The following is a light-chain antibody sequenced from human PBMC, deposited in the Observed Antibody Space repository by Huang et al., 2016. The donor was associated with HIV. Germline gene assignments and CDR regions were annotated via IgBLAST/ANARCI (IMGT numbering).Light chain of an antibody. CDR2: GAS. CDR1: LGISSN. J-gene: IGKJ2*01. CDR3: LQYNNWPRT. Sequence: EMVMTQSPDTLSVSPGESVTLSCRASLGISSNLAWYQQKPGQAPRLLIHGASTRAACIPARFSGSGSEIAFTLTINSLQSEESALYYCLQYNNWPRTFGQGTKLEIK. V-gene: IGKV3-15*01.